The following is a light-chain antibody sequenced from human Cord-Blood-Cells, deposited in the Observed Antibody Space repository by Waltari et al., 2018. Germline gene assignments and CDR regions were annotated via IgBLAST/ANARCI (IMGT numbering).Light chain of an antibody. Sequence: IQLTQSPSTLSASVGDRVTITCRASQSISSWLAWYQQKPGKAPKLLIYKASSLESGVPSRCSGSGSGTEFTLTISSLQPDDFATYYCQQYNSYWTFGQGTKVEIK. J-gene: IGKJ1*01. CDR3: QQYNSYWT. V-gene: IGKV1-5*03. CDR1: QSISSW. CDR2: KAS.